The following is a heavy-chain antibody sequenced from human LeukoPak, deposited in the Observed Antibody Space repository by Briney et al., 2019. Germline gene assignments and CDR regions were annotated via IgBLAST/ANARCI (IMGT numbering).Heavy chain of an antibody. V-gene: IGHV3-53*01. Sequence: HARGSLRLSCAASGFTVSSNYMSWVRQAPGKGLEWVSVIYSGGSTYYADSVKGRFTISRDNFKNTLYLQMNSLRAEDTAVYYCASQASRNYDATYYFDYWGQGTLVTVCS. J-gene: IGHJ4*02. CDR1: GFTVSSNY. D-gene: IGHD3-22*01. CDR2: IYSGGST. CDR3: ASQASRNYDATYYFDY.